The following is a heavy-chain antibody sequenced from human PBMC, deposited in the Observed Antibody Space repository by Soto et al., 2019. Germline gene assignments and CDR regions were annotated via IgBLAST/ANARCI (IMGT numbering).Heavy chain of an antibody. CDR3: ARDSTRKVAAAGIYFDY. J-gene: IGHJ4*02. Sequence: GGSLRLSCAASGFTFSSYAMHWVRQAPGKGLEWVAVISYDGSNKYYADSVKGRFTISRDNSKNTLCLQMNSLRAEDTAVYYCARDSTRKVAAAGIYFDYWGQGTLVTVSS. D-gene: IGHD6-13*01. V-gene: IGHV3-30-3*01. CDR1: GFTFSSYA. CDR2: ISYDGSNK.